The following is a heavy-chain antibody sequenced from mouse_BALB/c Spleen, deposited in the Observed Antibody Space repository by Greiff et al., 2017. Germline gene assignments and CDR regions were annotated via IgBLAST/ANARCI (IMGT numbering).Heavy chain of an antibody. J-gene: IGHJ3*01. CDR1: GFTFSSYG. D-gene: IGHD1-1*01. V-gene: IGHV5-6*01. Sequence: EVKLMESGGDLVKPGGSLKLSCAASGFTFSSYGMSWVRQTPDKRLEWVATISSGGSYTYYPDSVKGRFTISRDNAKNTLYLQMSSLKSEDTAMYYCARHYGSSSFAYWGQGTLVTVSA. CDR3: ARHYGSSSFAY. CDR2: ISSGGSYT.